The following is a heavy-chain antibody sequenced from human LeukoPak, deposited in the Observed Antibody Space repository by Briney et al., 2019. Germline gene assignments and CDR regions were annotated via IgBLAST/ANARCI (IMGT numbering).Heavy chain of an antibody. V-gene: IGHV3-21*01. CDR1: EFTFSSYA. D-gene: IGHD5-24*01. CDR2: ISSSGSYI. J-gene: IGHJ4*02. Sequence: PGGSLRLSCAASEFTFSSYAMNWVRQAPGKGLEWVSAISSSGSYIYYADSVKGRFTISRDNAKNSLYLQMNSLRAEDTAVYYCAGDGDGYNTIDYWGQGTLVTVSS. CDR3: AGDGDGYNTIDY.